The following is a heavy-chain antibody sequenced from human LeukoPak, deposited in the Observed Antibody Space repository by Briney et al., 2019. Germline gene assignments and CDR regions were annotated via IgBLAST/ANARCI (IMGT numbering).Heavy chain of an antibody. D-gene: IGHD6-13*01. CDR3: ARGEAASKYSSSWYADY. V-gene: IGHV4-59*01. CDR2: IYYRGGN. CDR1: GASITNYY. Sequence: PSETLSLTCTVSGASITNYYWSWIRQPPGKGLEWIGFIYYRGGNNYNPYLKRRVTISLDMSKSRFSLNLSPVTAADTAVYYCARGEAASKYSSSWYADYWGQGTLVTVSS. J-gene: IGHJ4*02.